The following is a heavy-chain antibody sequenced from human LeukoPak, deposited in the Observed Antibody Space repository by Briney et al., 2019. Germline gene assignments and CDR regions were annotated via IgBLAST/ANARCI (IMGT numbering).Heavy chain of an antibody. CDR1: GFTFSSYA. CDR2: ISGSGGST. CDR3: AKARGGCSSTSCYYYFDY. J-gene: IGHJ4*02. V-gene: IGHV3-23*01. Sequence: RPGGSLRLSCVASGFTFSSYAMSWVRQAPGKGLEWVSGISGSGGSTYYADSVKGRFTISRDNSKNTLYLQMNSLRAEDTVVYYCAKARGGCSSTSCYYYFDYWGQGTLVTVSS. D-gene: IGHD2-2*01.